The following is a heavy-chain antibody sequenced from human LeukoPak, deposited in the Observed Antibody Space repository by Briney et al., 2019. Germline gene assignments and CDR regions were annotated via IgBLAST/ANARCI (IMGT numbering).Heavy chain of an antibody. V-gene: IGHV1-18*04. J-gene: IGHJ4*02. D-gene: IGHD3-16*02. Sequence: ASVKVSCKASGYTFTGYYMHWVRQAPGQGLEWMGWISAYNGNTNYAQKLQGRVTMTTDTSTSTAYMELRSLRSDDTAVYYCARSVMITFGGVIDAYFDYWGQGTLVTVSS. CDR1: GYTFTGYY. CDR2: ISAYNGNT. CDR3: ARSVMITFGGVIDAYFDY.